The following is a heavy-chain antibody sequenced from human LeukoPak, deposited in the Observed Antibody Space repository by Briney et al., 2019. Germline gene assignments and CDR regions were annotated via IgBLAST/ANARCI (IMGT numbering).Heavy chain of an antibody. CDR3: ATARGVGTTVDY. CDR2: INPNSGNT. D-gene: IGHD2-8*01. Sequence: ASVKVSCKASGYTFTGYYMHWVRQAPGQGLEWMGWINPNSGNTNYAQKLQGRVTMTTDTSTSTAYMELRSLRSDDTAVYYCATARGVGTTVDYWGQGTLVTVSS. V-gene: IGHV1-18*04. CDR1: GYTFTGYY. J-gene: IGHJ4*02.